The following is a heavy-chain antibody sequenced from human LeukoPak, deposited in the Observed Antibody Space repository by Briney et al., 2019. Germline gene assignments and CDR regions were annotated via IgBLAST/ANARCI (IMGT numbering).Heavy chain of an antibody. CDR2: IYYSGST. Sequence: SETLSLTCTVSGGSISSYYWSWIRQPPGKGLEWIGYIYYSGSTNYNPSLKSRVTISVDTSKNQFSLKLSSVTAADTAVYYCAGYLGLSDSRQYFQHWGQGTLVTVSS. V-gene: IGHV4-59*01. CDR1: GGSISSYY. D-gene: IGHD3/OR15-3a*01. J-gene: IGHJ1*01. CDR3: AGYLGLSDSRQYFQH.